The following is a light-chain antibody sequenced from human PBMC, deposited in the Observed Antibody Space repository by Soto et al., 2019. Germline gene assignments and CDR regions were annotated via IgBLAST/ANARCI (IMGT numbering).Light chain of an antibody. CDR2: DAS. V-gene: IGKV1-5*01. Sequence: DIQMTQSPSTLSASVGDRVTITCRASQSISSWLAWYQQKPGKAPKLLIYDASSLESGVPSRFSGSGSGTEFTLTNSSLQPDDFATYYCQQYNSYWTFGQGTKVEIK. J-gene: IGKJ1*01. CDR1: QSISSW. CDR3: QQYNSYWT.